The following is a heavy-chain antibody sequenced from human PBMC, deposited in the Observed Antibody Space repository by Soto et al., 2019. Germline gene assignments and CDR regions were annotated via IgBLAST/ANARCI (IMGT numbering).Heavy chain of an antibody. Sequence: QVQLQESGPGLVMPSETLSLTCTVSGDSISGSPYFWGWIRQPPGKRLEWIGSIFYDGYTLYTPTLXXRVTISVDTSKNQFSLKLTSGAAADTAIYFCARLQAAVPHYWGQGILVTVSS. CDR1: GDSISGSPYF. CDR3: ARLQAAVPHY. J-gene: IGHJ4*02. V-gene: IGHV4-39*01. D-gene: IGHD6-13*01. CDR2: IFYDGYT.